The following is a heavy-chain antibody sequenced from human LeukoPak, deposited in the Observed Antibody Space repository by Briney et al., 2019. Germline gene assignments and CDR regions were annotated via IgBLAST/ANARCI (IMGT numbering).Heavy chain of an antibody. D-gene: IGHD2-2*02. V-gene: IGHV3-21*01. CDR3: ARDKREPYCSSTSCYTTGVVDY. Sequence: GGSLRLSCAASGFTFSSYSMNWVRQAPGKGLEWVSSISSSSSYIYYADSVKGRFTISRDNAKNSLYPQMNSLRAEDTAVYYCARDKREPYCSSTSCYTTGVVDYWGQGTLVTVSS. CDR1: GFTFSSYS. J-gene: IGHJ4*02. CDR2: ISSSSSYI.